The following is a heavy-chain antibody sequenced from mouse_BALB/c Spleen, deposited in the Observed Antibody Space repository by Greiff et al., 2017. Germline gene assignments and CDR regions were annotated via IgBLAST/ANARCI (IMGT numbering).Heavy chain of an antibody. J-gene: IGHJ3*01. D-gene: IGHD1-2*01. CDR1: GFTFSDYG. Sequence: EVKLVESGGGLVQPGGSRKLSCAASGFTFSDYGMAWVRQAPGKGPEWVAFISNLAYSIYYADTVTGRFTISRENAKNTLYLEMSSLRSEDTAMYYCARETTATWGFAYWGQGTLVTVSA. CDR2: ISNLAYSI. V-gene: IGHV5-15*02. CDR3: ARETTATWGFAY.